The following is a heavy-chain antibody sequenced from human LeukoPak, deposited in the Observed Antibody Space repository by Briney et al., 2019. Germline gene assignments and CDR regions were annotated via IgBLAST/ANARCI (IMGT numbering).Heavy chain of an antibody. CDR2: INHSGST. J-gene: IGHJ4*02. CDR3: ARHFSARAPPADY. D-gene: IGHD1-26*01. CDR1: GGSIRDTTYY. V-gene: IGHV4-39*01. Sequence: PSETLSLTCTVSGGSIRDTTYYWGWIRQPPGKGLEWIGEINHSGSTNYNPSHKSRVTISVDTSKNQFSLKLSSVTAADTAVYYCARHFSARAPPADYWGQGTLVTVSS.